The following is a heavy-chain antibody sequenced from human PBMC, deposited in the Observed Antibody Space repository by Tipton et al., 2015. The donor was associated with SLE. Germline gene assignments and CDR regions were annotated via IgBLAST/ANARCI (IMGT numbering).Heavy chain of an antibody. CDR3: ARVSVADAFDI. Sequence: TLSLTCTVSGGSISSHYWSWIRQPPGKALEWIGYIYYSGNTNYNPSLKRRVTISVDTSKNQFSLKLSSVTAADTAVYYCARVSVADAFDIWGQGTMVTVSS. CDR2: IYYSGNT. D-gene: IGHD6-19*01. CDR1: GGSISSHY. V-gene: IGHV4-59*11. J-gene: IGHJ3*02.